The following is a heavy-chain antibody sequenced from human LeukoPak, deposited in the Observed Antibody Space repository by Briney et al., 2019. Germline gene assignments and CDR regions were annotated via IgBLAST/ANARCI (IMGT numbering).Heavy chain of an antibody. J-gene: IGHJ4*02. CDR3: ATTPRYYDFWSGYYTYEKYFDS. D-gene: IGHD3-3*01. CDR1: GGSFSGYY. Sequence: SETLSLTCAVYGGSFSGYYWSWIRQPPGKGLEWIGEINHSGSNNYNPSLKSRLTISVDPSKNQFSLKLSSVTGAATAVYYCATTPRYYDFWSGYYTYEKYFDSWGQGTLVTVSS. CDR2: INHSGSN. V-gene: IGHV4-34*01.